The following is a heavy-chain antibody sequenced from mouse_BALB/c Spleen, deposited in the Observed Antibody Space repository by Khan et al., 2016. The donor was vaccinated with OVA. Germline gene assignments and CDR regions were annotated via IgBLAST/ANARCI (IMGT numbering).Heavy chain of an antibody. CDR1: GFTFSYYR. V-gene: IGHV13-2*02. J-gene: IGHJ2*01. CDR3: GRGGYYYGTPFDY. D-gene: IGHD1-1*01. Sequence: VQLVETGGGLVRPGNSLKLSCVTSGFTFSYYRMHWLRQFPGKRLEWIAVITVKSDNSGANYAESVKGRFTISRAASKSSVYLQMNRLREEDTATYYCGRGGYYYGTPFDYWGQGTTLTVSA. CDR2: ITVKSDNSGA.